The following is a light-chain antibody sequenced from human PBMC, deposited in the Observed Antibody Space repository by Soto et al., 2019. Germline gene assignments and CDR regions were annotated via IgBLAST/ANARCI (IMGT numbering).Light chain of an antibody. Sequence: DIQMTQSPSTLSASVGDRVTITCRASQSISSWLAWYQQKPGKAPNLLIYDVSVLESGVPSRFSGSGSGTEFTLTISSLQPDDFATYYCQQYNSYSPTFGQGTKLEIK. V-gene: IGKV1-5*01. CDR3: QQYNSYSPT. CDR2: DVS. CDR1: QSISSW. J-gene: IGKJ2*01.